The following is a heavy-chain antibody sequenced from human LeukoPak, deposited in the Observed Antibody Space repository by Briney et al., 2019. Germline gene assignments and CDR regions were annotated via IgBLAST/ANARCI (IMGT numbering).Heavy chain of an antibody. CDR2: INPSGGST. D-gene: IGHD3-3*01. CDR1: GYTFTSYY. Sequence: AASVKVSCKASGYTFTSYYMHWVRQAPGQGLEWMGIINPSGGSTSYAQKFQGRVTMTRDTSTSTVYMELSSLRSEDTAVYYCATTGYDFWSGPEYGWFDPWGQGTLVTVSS. CDR3: ATTGYDFWSGPEYGWFDP. J-gene: IGHJ5*02. V-gene: IGHV1-46*01.